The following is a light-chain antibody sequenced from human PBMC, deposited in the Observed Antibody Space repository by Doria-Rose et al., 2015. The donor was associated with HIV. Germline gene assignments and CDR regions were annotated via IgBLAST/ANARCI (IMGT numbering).Light chain of an antibody. J-gene: IGKJ3*01. Sequence: DIRVTQSPESLGMSLGERATLNCKSNQSLLYTSKNYLAWYQQKPGQPPKLSIYWAPTRQSGVPARFSGSGSGTDFTLTISSLEAEDVAVYYCQQYYDTPSFGPGTTVDIK. CDR3: QQYYDTPS. V-gene: IGKV4-1*01. CDR1: QSLLYTSKNY. CDR2: WAP.